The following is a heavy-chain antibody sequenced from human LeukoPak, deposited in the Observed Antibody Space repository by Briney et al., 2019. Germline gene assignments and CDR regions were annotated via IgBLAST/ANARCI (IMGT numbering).Heavy chain of an antibody. J-gene: IGHJ4*02. CDR1: GFTFNSYG. CDR3: AKDHGSGSYPPYYFDY. CDR2: ISYDGTNK. Sequence: PGRSLRLSCAASGFTFNSYGMHWVRQAPGKGLEWVAVISYDGTNKYYAASVKGRITISRDNSKNTLYLQMNDLRAEDTAVYYCAKDHGSGSYPPYYFDYWGQGTLVTVSS. V-gene: IGHV3-30*18. D-gene: IGHD3-10*01.